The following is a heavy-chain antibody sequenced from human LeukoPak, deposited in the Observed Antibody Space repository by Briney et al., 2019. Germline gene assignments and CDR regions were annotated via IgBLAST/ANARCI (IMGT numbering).Heavy chain of an antibody. J-gene: IGHJ4*02. CDR2: INHNGNVN. V-gene: IGHV3-7*01. CDR3: AGGPGFLIDC. Sequence: GGSLRLSCAASGFTFSSYWMNWARQAPGKGLEWVASINHNGNVNYYVDSVKGRFTISRDNAKNLLYLQMNSLRVEDTAVYYCAGGPGFLIDCWGQGTLVTVSS. D-gene: IGHD3-3*01. CDR1: GFTFSSYW.